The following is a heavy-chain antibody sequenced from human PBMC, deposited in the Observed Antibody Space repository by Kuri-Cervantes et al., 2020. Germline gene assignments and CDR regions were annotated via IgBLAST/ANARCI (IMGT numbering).Heavy chain of an antibody. Sequence: GESLKISCAASGFTFDDYGMSWVRQAPGKGLEWVSGINWNGGRRGYAASVKGRFTISRDKAKNSLYLQMNSLRAEDTALYYCARDRAPLVRSGDSYDYWGQGTLVTVSS. D-gene: IGHD6-13*01. J-gene: IGHJ4*02. V-gene: IGHV3-20*04. CDR2: INWNGGRR. CDR3: ARDRAPLVRSGDSYDY. CDR1: GFTFDDYG.